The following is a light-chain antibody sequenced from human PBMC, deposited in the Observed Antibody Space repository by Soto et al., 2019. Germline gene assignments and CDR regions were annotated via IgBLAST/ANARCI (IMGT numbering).Light chain of an antibody. J-gene: IGLJ3*02. CDR1: SSNIGSNY. CDR3: AAWDDSLSVLWV. V-gene: IGLV1-47*01. Sequence: QTVVTQPPSASGTPGQRVTISCSGSSSNIGSNYVYWYQQLPGTAPKLLIYRNNQRPSGVPDRFSGSKSGTSASLAISGLRSEDEADYYCAAWDDSLSVLWVFGGGTKLTVL. CDR2: RNN.